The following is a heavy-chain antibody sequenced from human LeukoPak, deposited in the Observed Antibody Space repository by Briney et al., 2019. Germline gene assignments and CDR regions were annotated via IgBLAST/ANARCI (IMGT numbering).Heavy chain of an antibody. D-gene: IGHD6-13*01. CDR3: ARDYSSSWSYFDY. Sequence: SETLSLTCTVSGGSISSYYWSWIRQPPGKGLEWIGYIYYSGSTNYNPSLKSQVTISVDTSKNQFSLKLSSVTAADTAVYYCARDYSSSWSYFDYWGQGTLVTVSS. CDR1: GGSISSYY. J-gene: IGHJ4*02. V-gene: IGHV4-59*01. CDR2: IYYSGST.